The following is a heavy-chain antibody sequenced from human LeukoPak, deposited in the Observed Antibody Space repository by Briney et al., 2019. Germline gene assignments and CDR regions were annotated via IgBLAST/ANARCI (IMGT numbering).Heavy chain of an antibody. J-gene: IGHJ4*02. CDR1: EISFSTYA. CDR2: VSARAGSA. V-gene: IGHV3-23*02. D-gene: IGHD6-19*01. CDR3: AKEGSGWFDGRYFDN. Sequence: GGSLRLSCEASEISFSTYAMSWVRQAPGRGLEWVAGVSARAGSAYYRDSLKGRLTISRDNSKNTLYLQMNDLRPEDTARYYCAKEGSGWFDGRYFDNWGQVTLLTVSS.